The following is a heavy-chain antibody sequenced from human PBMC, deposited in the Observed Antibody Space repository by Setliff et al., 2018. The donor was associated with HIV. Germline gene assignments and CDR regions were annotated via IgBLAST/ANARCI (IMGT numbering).Heavy chain of an antibody. CDR2: IYYSGST. D-gene: IGHD6-13*01. V-gene: IGHV4-39*01. Sequence: PSETLSLTCTVSGGSISSSSYYWGWIRQPPGKGLEWIGSIYYSGSTYYNPSLKSRVTISVDTSKNQFSLKLSSVTAADTAVYYCASGYSSSWYSPYFDYWGQGTLVTVSS. J-gene: IGHJ4*02. CDR3: ASGYSSSWYSPYFDY. CDR1: GGSISSSSYY.